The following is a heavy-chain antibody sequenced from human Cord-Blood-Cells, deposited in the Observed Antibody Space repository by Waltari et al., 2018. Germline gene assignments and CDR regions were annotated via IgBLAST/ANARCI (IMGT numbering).Heavy chain of an antibody. Sequence: QVQLVQSGAEEKKPGSSVKVSCKASGGTFSSYAISWVRQVPGQGLEWMGGIIPIFGTANYAQKFQGRVTITADESTSTAYMELSSLRSEDTAVYYCASSLYRYSGSYYFDYWGQGTLVTVSS. CDR1: GGTFSSYA. CDR2: IIPIFGTA. CDR3: ASSLYRYSGSYYFDY. D-gene: IGHD1-26*01. V-gene: IGHV1-69*01. J-gene: IGHJ4*02.